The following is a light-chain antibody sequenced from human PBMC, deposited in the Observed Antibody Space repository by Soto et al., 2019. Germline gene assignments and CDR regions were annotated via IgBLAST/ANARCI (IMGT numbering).Light chain of an antibody. CDR3: QQYGSSSTWT. Sequence: EIVLTQSPGTLSLSPGERATLSCRASQSVSSAYLAWYQHKPGQPPTLLIYAASSRVTGIPDRFSGSGSGTDFTVTISRLEPEDFAVYYCQQYGSSSTWTFGQGTKVEIK. CDR2: AAS. J-gene: IGKJ1*01. V-gene: IGKV3-20*01. CDR1: QSVSSAY.